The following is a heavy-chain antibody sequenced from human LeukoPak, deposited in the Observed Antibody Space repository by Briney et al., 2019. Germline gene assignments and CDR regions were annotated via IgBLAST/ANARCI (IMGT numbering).Heavy chain of an antibody. V-gene: IGHV4-31*03. J-gene: IGHJ4*02. D-gene: IGHD4-17*01. CDR2: IYYSGST. CDR1: GGSISSGGYY. CDR3: ARAHLMTTLYFDY. Sequence: SETLSLTCTVSGGSISSGGYYWSWIRQHPGKGLEWIGYIYYSGSTYYNPSLKSRVTISVDTSKNQFSLKLSSVIAADTAVYYCARAHLMTTLYFDYWGQGTLVTVSS.